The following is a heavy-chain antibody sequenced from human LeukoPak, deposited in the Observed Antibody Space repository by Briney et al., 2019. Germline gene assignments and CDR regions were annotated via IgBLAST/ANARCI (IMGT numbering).Heavy chain of an antibody. J-gene: IGHJ4*02. V-gene: IGHV3-9*01. CDR3: AKGPYYYDSSGSNYFDY. CDR2: ISWNSGSI. CDR1: GFTFDDYA. D-gene: IGHD3-22*01. Sequence: GGSLRLSCAASGFTFDDYAMHLVRQAPGKGLEWVSGISWNSGSIGYADSVKGRFTISRDNAKNSLYLQMNSLRAEDTALYYCAKGPYYYDSSGSNYFDYWGQGTLVTVSS.